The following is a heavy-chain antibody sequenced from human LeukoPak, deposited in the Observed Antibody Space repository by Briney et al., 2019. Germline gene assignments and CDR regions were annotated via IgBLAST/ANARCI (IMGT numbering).Heavy chain of an antibody. V-gene: IGHV3-48*04. CDR1: GFTFSTYT. CDR2: ISSASSSI. D-gene: IGHD2-2*01. Sequence: GGSLRLSCAASGFTFSTYTMNWVRQAPGKGLEWVSYISSASSSIYYADSVKGRFTISRDNAKNSLFLQMNSLRAEDTAVYYCARLPAYCSSTSCYYDYWGQGTLVTVSS. J-gene: IGHJ4*02. CDR3: ARLPAYCSSTSCYYDY.